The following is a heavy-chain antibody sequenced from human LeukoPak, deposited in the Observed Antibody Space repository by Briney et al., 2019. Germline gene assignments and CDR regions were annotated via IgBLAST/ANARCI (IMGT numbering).Heavy chain of an antibody. D-gene: IGHD6-19*01. CDR1: GFTFSSYA. J-gene: IGHJ4*02. CDR2: ISGSGGST. V-gene: IGHV3-23*01. CDR3: AKRGSSGWTFDY. Sequence: PGGSLRLSCAASGFTFSSYAMSWVRQAPRKGLEWVSAISGSGGSTYYADSVKGRFTISRDNSKNTLYLQMNSLRAEDTAVYYCAKRGSSGWTFDYWGQGTLVTVSS.